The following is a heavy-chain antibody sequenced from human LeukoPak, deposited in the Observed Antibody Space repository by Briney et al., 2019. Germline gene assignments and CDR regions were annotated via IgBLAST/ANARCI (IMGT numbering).Heavy chain of an antibody. J-gene: IGHJ3*02. Sequence: GGSLRLSCVASGFTFSTYNMNWVRQAPGKGLEWVSYISGSGSTIYYADSVKGRLTISRDNSKNTMYLQMNSLRIEDTAVYYCARDRGWAFDIWGQGTMVTVSS. CDR1: GFTFSTYN. CDR3: ARDRGWAFDI. CDR2: ISGSGSTI. V-gene: IGHV3-48*01.